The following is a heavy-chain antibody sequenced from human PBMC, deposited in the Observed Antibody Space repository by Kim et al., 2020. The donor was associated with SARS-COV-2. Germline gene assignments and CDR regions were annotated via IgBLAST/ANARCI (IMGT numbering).Heavy chain of an antibody. J-gene: IGHJ4*02. CDR1: GGSISSSNW. D-gene: IGHD6-13*01. CDR2: IYHSGST. V-gene: IGHV4-4*02. CDR3: ARVGSSSSVND. Sequence: SETLSLTCAVSGGSISSSNWWSWVRQPPGKGLEWIGEIYHSGSTNYNPSLKSRDTISVDKSKNQFYLKLSSVTAADTAVYYCARVGSSSSVNDWGQGTLVTVSS.